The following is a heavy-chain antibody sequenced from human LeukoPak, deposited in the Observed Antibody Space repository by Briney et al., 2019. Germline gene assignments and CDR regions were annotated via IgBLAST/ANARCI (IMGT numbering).Heavy chain of an antibody. J-gene: IGHJ4*02. V-gene: IGHV4-34*01. CDR2: INHSGST. CDR3: GVSSSSSKGSFDY. CDR1: GGSFSGYC. D-gene: IGHD2-2*01. Sequence: SETLSLTCAVYGGSFSGYCWSWSRQPPGKGLEWIGEINHSGSTNYNPSLKSRVTISVDTSKNQFSLKLSSVTAADTAVYYCGVSSSSSKGSFDYWGQGTLVTVSS.